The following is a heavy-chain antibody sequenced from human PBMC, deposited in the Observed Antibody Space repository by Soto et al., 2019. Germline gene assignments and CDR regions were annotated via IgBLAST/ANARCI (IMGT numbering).Heavy chain of an antibody. V-gene: IGHV3-21*01. CDR1: GFTFSSYS. Sequence: GGSLRLSCAASGFTFSSYSMNWVRQAPGKGLEWVSSISSSSSYIYYADSVKGRFTISRDNAKNSLYLQMNSLRAEDTAVYYCARGGLLWYYDSSGYYFDYWGQGTLVTVSS. J-gene: IGHJ4*02. D-gene: IGHD3-22*01. CDR2: ISSSSSYI. CDR3: ARGGLLWYYDSSGYYFDY.